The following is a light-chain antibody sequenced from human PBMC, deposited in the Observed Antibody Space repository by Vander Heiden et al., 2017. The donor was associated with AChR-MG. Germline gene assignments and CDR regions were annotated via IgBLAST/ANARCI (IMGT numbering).Light chain of an antibody. Sequence: GDRVTITCRASQSISSYLNWYQQKPWKAPKLLIYAASSLQSGVPSRFSGSGSGTDFTLTISSLQPEDFATYYCQQSDSTPWTFGQGTKVEIK. J-gene: IGKJ1*01. CDR2: AAS. CDR1: QSISSY. V-gene: IGKV1-39*01. CDR3: QQSDSTPWT.